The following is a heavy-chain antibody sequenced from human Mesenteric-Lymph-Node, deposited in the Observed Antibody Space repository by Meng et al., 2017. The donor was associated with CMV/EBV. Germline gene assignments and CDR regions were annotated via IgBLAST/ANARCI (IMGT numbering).Heavy chain of an antibody. D-gene: IGHD3-3*01. Sequence: GESLKISCAASGFTFSCYDMSWVRQAPGKGLEWVSVIYSGGSTYYADYVKSRFTISRDNAKNSLYLQMNSLRAEDTAVYYCARDQPTWSGYPDPRWFDPWGQGTLVTVSS. V-gene: IGHV3-53*01. CDR3: ARDQPTWSGYPDPRWFDP. CDR1: GFTFSCYD. CDR2: IYSGGST. J-gene: IGHJ5*02.